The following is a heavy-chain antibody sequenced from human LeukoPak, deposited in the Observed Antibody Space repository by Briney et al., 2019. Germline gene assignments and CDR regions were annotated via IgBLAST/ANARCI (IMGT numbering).Heavy chain of an antibody. D-gene: IGHD7-27*01. V-gene: IGHV1-18*01. Sequence: ASVKVSCKASGYTFTNYGFSWVRQAPGQGLEWMGWISAYNGYTDYAQKFQFRVTMTTDTSTSTAYMELRSLRSDDTAVYYCGRDLGWRRETGGRLDYWGQGTLVTVSS. CDR2: ISAYNGYT. CDR1: GYTFTNYG. CDR3: GRDLGWRRETGGRLDY. J-gene: IGHJ4*02.